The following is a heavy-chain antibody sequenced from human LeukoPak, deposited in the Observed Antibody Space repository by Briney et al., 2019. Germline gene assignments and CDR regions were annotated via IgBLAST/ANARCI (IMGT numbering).Heavy chain of an antibody. CDR2: ISSSSSYI. D-gene: IGHD5-24*01. J-gene: IGHJ4*02. CDR1: GFTFSSYS. V-gene: IGHV3-21*01. Sequence: GGSLRLSCAASGFTFSSYSMNWVRQAPGKGLEWVSSISSSSSYIYYADSVKGRFTISRDNAKNSLYLQMNSLRAEDTAVYYCARGIRRDGYNLGYWGQGTLVTVSS. CDR3: ARGIRRDGYNLGY.